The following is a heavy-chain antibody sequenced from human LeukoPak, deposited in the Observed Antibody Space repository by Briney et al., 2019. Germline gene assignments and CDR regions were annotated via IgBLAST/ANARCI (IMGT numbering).Heavy chain of an antibody. J-gene: IGHJ6*03. CDR2: ISSSSSYI. V-gene: IGHV3-21*01. D-gene: IGHD4-17*01. CDR1: GFTFSSYS. CDR3: ARDGATVTNTDYYYYMDV. Sequence: WGSLRPSCAASGFTFSSYSMNWVRQAPGKGLEWVSSISSSSSYIYYADSVKGRFTISRDKAKNSLYLQMNSLRAEDTAVYYCARDGATVTNTDYYYYMDVWGKGTTVTVSS.